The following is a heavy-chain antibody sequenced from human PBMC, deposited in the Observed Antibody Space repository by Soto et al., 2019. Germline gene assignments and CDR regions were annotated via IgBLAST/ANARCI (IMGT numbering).Heavy chain of an antibody. CDR1: GDSINSDKYY. V-gene: IGHV4-39*01. CDR2: IYFRGNT. Sequence: SETLSLTCSVSGDSINSDKYYWGWIRQPPGKGLEWIGSIYFRGNTYYNPSPQTRVTISLDKSKSQFSLKLNSVTAADSAVYFCPELEGLATNSNYFDFWGKGARIIASS. J-gene: IGHJ4*02. D-gene: IGHD1-1*01. CDR3: PELEGLATNSNYFDF.